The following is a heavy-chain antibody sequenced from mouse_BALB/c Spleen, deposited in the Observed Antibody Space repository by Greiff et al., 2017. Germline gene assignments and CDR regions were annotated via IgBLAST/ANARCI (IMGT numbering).Heavy chain of an antibody. Sequence: VKVVESGGGLVKPGGSLKLSCAASGFAFSSYDMSWVRQTPEKRLEWVAYISSGGGSTYYPDTVKGRFTISRDNAKNTLYLQMSSLKSEDTAMYYCARHDYGSSYGYAMDYWGQGTSVTVSS. CDR1: GFAFSSYD. CDR3: ARHDYGSSYGYAMDY. V-gene: IGHV5-12-1*01. J-gene: IGHJ4*01. CDR2: ISSGGGST. D-gene: IGHD1-1*01.